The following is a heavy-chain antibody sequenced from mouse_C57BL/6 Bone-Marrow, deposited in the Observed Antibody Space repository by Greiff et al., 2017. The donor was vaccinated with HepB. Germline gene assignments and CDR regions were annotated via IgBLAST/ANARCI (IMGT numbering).Heavy chain of an antibody. J-gene: IGHJ2*01. CDR2: IHPNSGST. CDR1: GYTFTSYW. CDR3: ARFYGSSFDY. D-gene: IGHD1-1*01. V-gene: IGHV1-64*01. Sequence: QVQLQQSGAELVKPGASVKLSCKASGYTFTSYWMHWVKQRPGQGLEWIGMIHPNSGSTNYNEKFKSKATLTVDKSSSTAYMQLSSLTSEDSAVYYCARFYGSSFDYWGQGTTLTVSS.